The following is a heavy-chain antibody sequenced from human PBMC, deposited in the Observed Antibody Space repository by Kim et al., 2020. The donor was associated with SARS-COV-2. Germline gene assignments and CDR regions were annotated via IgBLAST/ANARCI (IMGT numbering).Heavy chain of an antibody. Sequence: GGSLRLSCAASGFTFSNAWMSWVRQAPGKGLEWVGRIKSKTDGGTTDYAAPVKGRFTISRDDSKNTLYLQMNSLKTEDTAVYYCTTEWVVVAATIPRYYYYGMDVWGQGTTVTVSS. D-gene: IGHD2-15*01. CDR3: TTEWVVVAATIPRYYYYGMDV. CDR1: GFTFSNAW. J-gene: IGHJ6*02. CDR2: IKSKTDGGTT. V-gene: IGHV3-15*01.